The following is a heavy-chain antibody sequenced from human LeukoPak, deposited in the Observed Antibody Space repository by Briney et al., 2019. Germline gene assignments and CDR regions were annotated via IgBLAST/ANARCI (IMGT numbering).Heavy chain of an antibody. CDR2: ITGSGDST. D-gene: IGHD5-24*01. CDR1: GFTFSSYS. J-gene: IGHJ5*02. CDR3: AKGGVRDGYNP. V-gene: IGHV3-23*01. Sequence: GGSLRLSCTASGFTFSSYSMTWVRQAPGKGLEWVSAITGSGDSTYYRDSVKGRFTISRDNSKNTLYLQMNSLRAEDTAVYYCAKGGVRDGYNPWGQGTLVTVSS.